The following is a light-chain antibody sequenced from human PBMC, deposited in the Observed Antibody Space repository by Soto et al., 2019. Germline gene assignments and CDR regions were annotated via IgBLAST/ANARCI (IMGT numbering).Light chain of an antibody. CDR1: TSNIGTFY. J-gene: IGLJ1*01. CDR2: LGD. Sequence: QSVLTQPPSASSTPGQTVTISCSGSTSNIGTFYVYWYQHLPGTAPKLLIYLGDQRASGVSDRFSGSKSGTSASLAINVLRSDDEAAYYCAAWDDNLNAYVFGSGTKLTVL. V-gene: IGLV1-47*02. CDR3: AAWDDNLNAYV.